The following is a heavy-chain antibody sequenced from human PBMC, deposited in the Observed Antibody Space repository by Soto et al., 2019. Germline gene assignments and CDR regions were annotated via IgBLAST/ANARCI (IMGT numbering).Heavy chain of an antibody. CDR1: GGSISSYY. J-gene: IGHJ4*02. Sequence: PSETLSLTCTVSGGSISSYYWSWIRQPPGKGLEWIGYIYYSGSTNYNPSLKSRVTISVDTSKNQFSLKLSSVTAADTAVYYCARGLRGGDTPFDYWGQGTLVTVS. D-gene: IGHD2-21*01. CDR2: IYYSGST. CDR3: ARGLRGGDTPFDY. V-gene: IGHV4-59*01.